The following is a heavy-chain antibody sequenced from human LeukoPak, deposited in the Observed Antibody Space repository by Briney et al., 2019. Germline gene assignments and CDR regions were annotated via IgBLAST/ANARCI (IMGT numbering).Heavy chain of an antibody. CDR1: GFTFSSYG. CDR3: AKDEAETYSSSWSENAFDI. V-gene: IGHV3-30*18. J-gene: IGHJ3*02. CDR2: ISYDGSNK. D-gene: IGHD6-13*01. Sequence: GRSLRLSCAASGFTFSSYGMHWVRQAPGKGLEWVAVISYDGSNKYYADSVKGRFTISRDNSKNTLYLQMNSLRAEDTAVYYCAKDEAETYSSSWSENAFDIWGQGTMVTVSS.